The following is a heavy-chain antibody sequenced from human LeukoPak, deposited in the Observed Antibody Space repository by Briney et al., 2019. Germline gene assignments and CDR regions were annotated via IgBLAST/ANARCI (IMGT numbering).Heavy chain of an antibody. Sequence: GASVKVSCKASGGTFSSYAISWVRQAPGQGLEWMGRIIPILGIANYAQKFQGRVTITADKSTSTAYMELSSLRSEDTAVYYCARDFHTYYYDSSGYSTGPTNYYYYYGMDVWGQGTTVTVSS. CDR1: GGTFSSYA. CDR3: ARDFHTYYYDSSGYSTGPTNYYYYYGMDV. D-gene: IGHD3-22*01. CDR2: IIPILGIA. J-gene: IGHJ6*02. V-gene: IGHV1-69*04.